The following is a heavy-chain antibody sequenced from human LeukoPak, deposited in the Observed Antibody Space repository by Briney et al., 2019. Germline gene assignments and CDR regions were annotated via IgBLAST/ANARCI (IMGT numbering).Heavy chain of an antibody. J-gene: IGHJ4*02. D-gene: IGHD2-8*01. CDR1: GFTFSSYS. Sequence: GGSLRLSCAASGFTFSSYSMHWVRQAPGKGLEWVSVISSSSSHTFYADSLKGRFTISRDNAKNSLYLQMNSLRADDTAVYYCATGGTNGWVDYWGQGTLVTVSS. CDR2: ISSSSSHT. V-gene: IGHV3-21*01. CDR3: ATGGTNGWVDY.